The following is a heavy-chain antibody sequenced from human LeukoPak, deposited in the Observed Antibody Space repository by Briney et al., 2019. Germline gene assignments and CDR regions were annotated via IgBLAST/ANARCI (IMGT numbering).Heavy chain of an antibody. CDR2: IQYDGSKK. J-gene: IGHJ4*02. CDR1: GFTFSSNG. V-gene: IGHV3-30*02. Sequence: EGSLRLSCVESGFTFSSNGMHWVRQAPGKGLEWVTFIQYDGSKKYYADSVKGRFTISRDNSKNTLYLEMNSLRAEDTAVYYCAKDIGSYYDYWGQGILVTVSS. D-gene: IGHD3-10*01. CDR3: AKDIGSYYDY.